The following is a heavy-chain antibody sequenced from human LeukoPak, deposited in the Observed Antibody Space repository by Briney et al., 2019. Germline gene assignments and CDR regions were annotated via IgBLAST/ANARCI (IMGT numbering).Heavy chain of an antibody. V-gene: IGHV4-59*12. CDR1: GGSISSYY. J-gene: IGHJ3*02. Sequence: SETLSLTCTVSGGSISSYYWSWIRQPPGKGLEWIGYIYYSGSTNYNPSLKSRVTISVDTSKNQFSLKLSSVTAADTAVYYCARDRGVGRLITDAFDTWGQGTMVTVSS. CDR2: IYYSGST. D-gene: IGHD3-3*01. CDR3: ARDRGVGRLITDAFDT.